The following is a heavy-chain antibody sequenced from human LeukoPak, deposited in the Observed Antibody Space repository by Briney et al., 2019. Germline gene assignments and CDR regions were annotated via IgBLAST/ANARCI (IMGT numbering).Heavy chain of an antibody. CDR3: ARVDSSNWYEYRGYFDY. CDR2: IYYSGST. V-gene: IGHV4-59*02. CDR1: RGSVTSYY. D-gene: IGHD6-13*01. J-gene: IGHJ4*02. Sequence: PSETLSLTCTVSRGSVTSYYWSWIRQPPGKGLEWIGYIYYSGSTNYNPSLKSRVTISVDTSKNQFSLKLSSVTAADTAVYYCARVDSSNWYEYRGYFDYWGQGTLVTVSS.